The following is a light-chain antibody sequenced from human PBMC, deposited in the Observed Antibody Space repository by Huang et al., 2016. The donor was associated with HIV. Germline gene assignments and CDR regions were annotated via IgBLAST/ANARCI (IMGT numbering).Light chain of an antibody. CDR3: QQYDNWPRT. CDR2: AAS. V-gene: IGKV3-15*01. CDR1: QIVSNN. J-gene: IGKJ1*01. Sequence: EIVMTQSPATLSVSPGERATLSCRASQIVSNNLAWYQQKPGQAPRLLIYAASTRATGIPARFSGSGSGTEFSLTISSLESEEFAVYHCQQYDNWPRTFGQGTKVEFK.